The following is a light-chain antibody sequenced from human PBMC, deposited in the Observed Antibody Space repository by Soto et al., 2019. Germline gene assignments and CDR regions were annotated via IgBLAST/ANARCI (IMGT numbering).Light chain of an antibody. CDR3: TSYTSSSVNWV. CDR1: SSDVGGYDY. V-gene: IGLV2-14*01. CDR2: EVN. Sequence: QSALTQPASVSGSPGQSITISCTGTSSDVGGYDYVSWYQQYPGKAPTLMMYEVNNRPSGVSTRFSGSKSGNTASLTISGLQAEDDADYYCTSYTSSSVNWVFGGGTKLTVL. J-gene: IGLJ3*02.